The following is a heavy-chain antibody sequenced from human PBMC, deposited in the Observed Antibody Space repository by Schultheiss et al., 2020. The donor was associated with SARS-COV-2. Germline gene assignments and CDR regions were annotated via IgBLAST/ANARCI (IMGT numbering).Heavy chain of an antibody. Sequence: GGSLRLSCAASGFTFSSYAMSWVRQGPGKGLEWISVISGGGTNTYHADSVKGRFTISRDNSKNTLYLQMNSLRAEDTAVYYCARGPGDILTGYEAKWFDYWGQGTLVTVSS. V-gene: IGHV3-23*01. CDR1: GFTFSSYA. CDR3: ARGPGDILTGYEAKWFDY. CDR2: ISGGGTNT. J-gene: IGHJ4*02. D-gene: IGHD3-9*01.